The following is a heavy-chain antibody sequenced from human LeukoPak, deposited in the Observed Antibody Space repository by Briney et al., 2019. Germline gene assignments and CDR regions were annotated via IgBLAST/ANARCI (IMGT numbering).Heavy chain of an antibody. D-gene: IGHD7-27*01. CDR2: ISGSGATT. CDR3: AKSMGIAGYFDY. Sequence: GGSLRLSCAASGFTFSSYAMSWVRQAPGKGLEWVSAISGSGATTYYADSVKGRFTISRDNSKNTLYLQMNSLRAEDTAIYYCAKSMGIAGYFDYWGQGTLVTASS. V-gene: IGHV3-23*01. J-gene: IGHJ4*02. CDR1: GFTFSSYA.